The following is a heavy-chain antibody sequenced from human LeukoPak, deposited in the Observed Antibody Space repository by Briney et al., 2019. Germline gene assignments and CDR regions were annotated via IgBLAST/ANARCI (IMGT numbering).Heavy chain of an antibody. J-gene: IGHJ4*02. V-gene: IGHV3-23*01. CDR1: GFTFSNYA. CDR2: ISGGGGST. CDR3: AKDRPYDILTAYPSPSSDY. D-gene: IGHD3-9*01. Sequence: PGGSLRLSCAASGFTFSNYAMSWVRQAPGKGLEWVSGISGGGGSTYYADSVKGRFTISRDNSKNTLYLQMNSLSAENPALYYCAKDRPYDILTAYPSPSSDYWGQGALVTVSS.